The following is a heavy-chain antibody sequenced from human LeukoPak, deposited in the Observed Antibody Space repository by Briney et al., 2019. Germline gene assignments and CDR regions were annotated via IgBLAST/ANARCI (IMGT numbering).Heavy chain of an antibody. Sequence: GGSLRLSRAASGFTFSNAWMSWVRQAPGQGLEWVGRIKTTAEGGTTDNAAPVKGRFTISRDDSKNTLYLQVNSLKTEDTAVYYCTTGVYNFFDYWGQGTLVTVSS. CDR3: TTGVYNFFDY. V-gene: IGHV3-15*01. CDR2: IKTTAEGGTT. D-gene: IGHD5-24*01. CDR1: GFTFSNAW. J-gene: IGHJ4*02.